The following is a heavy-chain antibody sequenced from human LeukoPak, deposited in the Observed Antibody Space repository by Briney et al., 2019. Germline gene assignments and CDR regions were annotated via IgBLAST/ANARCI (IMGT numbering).Heavy chain of an antibody. CDR1: GFTFSSYA. J-gene: IGHJ5*02. V-gene: IGHV3-23*01. CDR3: AKDGVRATITPAWFDP. CDR2: ISGSGGST. D-gene: IGHD5-12*01. Sequence: PGGSLRLSCAASGFTFSSYAMRWVRQAPGKGLEWVSAISGSGGSTYYADSVKGRFTISRDNSKNTLYLQMNSLRAEDTAVYYCAKDGVRATITPAWFDPWGQGTLVTVSS.